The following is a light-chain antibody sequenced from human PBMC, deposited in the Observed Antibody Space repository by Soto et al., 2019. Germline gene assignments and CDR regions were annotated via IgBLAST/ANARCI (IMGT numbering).Light chain of an antibody. CDR3: QHYHGWPIT. V-gene: IGKV3-15*01. CDR1: QSVGNN. Sequence: EIVLTQSPATLSLSPGERGTLSCRASQSVGNNLAWYQQKPGQAPGLLIYGASSRATGIPARVSGSGSGTDFTLTISSLQSDDVGVYYCQHYHGWPITFGQGTRLEI. J-gene: IGKJ5*01. CDR2: GAS.